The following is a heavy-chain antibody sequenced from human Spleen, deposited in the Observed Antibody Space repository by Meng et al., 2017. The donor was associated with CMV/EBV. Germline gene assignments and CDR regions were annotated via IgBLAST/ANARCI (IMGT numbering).Heavy chain of an antibody. D-gene: IGHD2-2*01. CDR2: INHSGST. CDR3: ARIFTDCSSTSCQVYYYYGMDV. V-gene: IGHV4-34*01. Sequence: SQTLSLTCAVYGGSFSGYYWSWIRQPPGKGLEWIGEINHSGSTNYNPSLKSRVTISVDTSKNQFSLKLSSVTAADTAVYYCARIFTDCSSTSCQVYYYYGMDVWGQGTTVTVSS. CDR1: GGSFSGYY. J-gene: IGHJ6*02.